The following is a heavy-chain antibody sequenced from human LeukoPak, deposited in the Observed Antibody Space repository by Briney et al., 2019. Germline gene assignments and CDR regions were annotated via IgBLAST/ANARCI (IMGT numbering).Heavy chain of an antibody. V-gene: IGHV3-48*04. Sequence: GGSLRLSCAASGFNFNNYNMNWVRQAPGKGLEWVSYITLSSSSIYYADSVKGRFTISRDNAKNSLYLQMNSLRAEDTALYYCASTLGRDSSGSLDYWGQGTLVTVSS. CDR2: ITLSSSSI. CDR1: GFNFNNYN. D-gene: IGHD3-22*01. J-gene: IGHJ4*02. CDR3: ASTLGRDSSGSLDY.